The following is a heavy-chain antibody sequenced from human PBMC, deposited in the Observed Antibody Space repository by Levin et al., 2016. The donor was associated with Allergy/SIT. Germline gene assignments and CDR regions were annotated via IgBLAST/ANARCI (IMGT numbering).Heavy chain of an antibody. V-gene: IGHV5-51*01. J-gene: IGHJ4*02. D-gene: IGHD1-14*01. CDR3: ARRPSITGAPFDY. Sequence: GESLKISCKGSEYSFTNYWIGWVRQMPGKGLEWMALINCDNSDTRYSPSFQGQVTISADKSSSTAYLQWSSLKASDTAMYYCARRPSITGAPFDYWGQGILVTVSS. CDR1: EYSFTNYW. CDR2: INCDNSDT.